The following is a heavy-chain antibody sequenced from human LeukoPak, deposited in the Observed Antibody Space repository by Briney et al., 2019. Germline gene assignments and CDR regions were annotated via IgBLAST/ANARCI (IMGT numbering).Heavy chain of an antibody. Sequence: PGGSLRLTCAASGFTFSSYAMSWVRQAPGKGPEWVSAISGSGGSTYYADSVKGRFTISRDNSKNTLYLQMNSLRAEDTAVYYCAKDLRVGATDCYFDYWGQGTLVTVSS. CDR3: AKDLRVGATDCYFDY. J-gene: IGHJ4*02. V-gene: IGHV3-23*01. CDR2: ISGSGGST. D-gene: IGHD1-26*01. CDR1: GFTFSSYA.